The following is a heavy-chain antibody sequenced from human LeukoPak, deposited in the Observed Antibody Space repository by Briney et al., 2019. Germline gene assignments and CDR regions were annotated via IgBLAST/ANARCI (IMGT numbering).Heavy chain of an antibody. CDR1: GFTFSSNA. CDR2: ISGSGGNT. CDR3: AKAGVNNYYGSGSYRDTGSWFDP. V-gene: IGHV3-23*01. J-gene: IGHJ5*02. Sequence: GGSLRLSCAASGFTFSSNAMSWVRQAPGKGLEWVSVISGSGGNTYYADSVKGRFTISRDNSKNTLYLQMNSLRAEDTAVYYCAKAGVNNYYGSGSYRDTGSWFDPWGQGTLVTVSS. D-gene: IGHD3-10*01.